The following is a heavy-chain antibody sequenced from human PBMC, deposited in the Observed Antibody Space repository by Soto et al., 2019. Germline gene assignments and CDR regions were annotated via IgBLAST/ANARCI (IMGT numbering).Heavy chain of an antibody. J-gene: IGHJ6*02. CDR3: ARDQSSGWYGKDSGMDV. CDR1: GYTFSNHG. D-gene: IGHD6-19*01. Sequence: QVQLVQSGAEVKKPGASVKVSCKASGYTFSNHGISWVRQAPGQGLEWMGWISGNNGNTYHAQKFQGRVTMTVETSTSTTYMERRSLKSDDTAVYYCARDQSSGWYGKDSGMDVWGQGTTVTVSS. V-gene: IGHV1-18*01. CDR2: ISGNNGNT.